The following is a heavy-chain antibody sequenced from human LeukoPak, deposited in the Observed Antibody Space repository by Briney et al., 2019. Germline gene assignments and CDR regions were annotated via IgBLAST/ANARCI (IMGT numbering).Heavy chain of an antibody. CDR3: ARVTMTTVSYFDY. CDR2: IYHSGST. CDR1: GGSISSYY. J-gene: IGHJ4*02. V-gene: IGHV4-38-2*02. Sequence: PSETLSLTCTVSGGSISSYYWSWIRQPPGKGLEWIGSIYHSGSTYYNPSLKSRVTISVDTSKNQFSLKLSSVTAADTAVYYCARVTMTTVSYFDYWGQGTLVTVSS. D-gene: IGHD4-11*01.